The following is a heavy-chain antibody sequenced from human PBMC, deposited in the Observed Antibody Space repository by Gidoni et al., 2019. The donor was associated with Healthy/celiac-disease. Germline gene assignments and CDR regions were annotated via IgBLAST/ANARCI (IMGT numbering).Heavy chain of an antibody. CDR2: IYYSGST. J-gene: IGHJ4*02. D-gene: IGHD4-17*01. V-gene: IGHV4-59*01. Sequence: QVQLQESGPGLVKPEETLSLTCTVSGGSISSYYWSWIRQPPGKGLEWIGYIYYSGSTNYNPSLKSRVTISVDTSKNQFSLKLSSVTAADTAVYYCARVRWGYPDYWGQGTLVTVSS. CDR3: ARVRWGYPDY. CDR1: GGSISSYY.